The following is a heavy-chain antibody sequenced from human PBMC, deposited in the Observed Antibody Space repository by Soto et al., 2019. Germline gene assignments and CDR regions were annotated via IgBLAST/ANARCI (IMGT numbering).Heavy chain of an antibody. D-gene: IGHD6-13*01. CDR2: IYWDDDK. Sequence: GSGPTLVNPTQTLTLTCTFSGFSLSTSGVGVGWIRQPPGKALEWLALIYWDDDKRYSPSLKSRLTITKDTSKNQVVLTMTNMDPVDTATYYCAHRPKIPGIAATRDNWFDPWGQGTLVTSPQ. J-gene: IGHJ5*02. CDR1: GFSLSTSGVG. V-gene: IGHV2-5*02. CDR3: AHRPKIPGIAATRDNWFDP.